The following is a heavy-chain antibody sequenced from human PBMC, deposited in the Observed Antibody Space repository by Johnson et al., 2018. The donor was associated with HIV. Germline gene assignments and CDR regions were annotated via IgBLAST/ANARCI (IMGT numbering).Heavy chain of an antibody. CDR1: GFTFDDYA. V-gene: IGHV3-9*01. CDR2: VSWNSGSI. J-gene: IGHJ3*02. D-gene: IGHD6-6*01. CDR3: AKDMRIAARPAVGAFEI. Sequence: VQLVESGGGLVQPGRSLRLSCAASGFTFDDYAMHWVRQAPGKGLEWVSGVSWNSGSIGYADSVKGRFTISRDNAKNSLYLQMNSLRAEDTALYYCAKDMRIAARPAVGAFEIWGQGTMVTVSS.